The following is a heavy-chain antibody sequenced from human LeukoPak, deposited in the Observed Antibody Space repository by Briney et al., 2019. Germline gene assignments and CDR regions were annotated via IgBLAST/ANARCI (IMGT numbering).Heavy chain of an antibody. Sequence: GVSLRLSCAASGFTFNTYAMIWVPQAPGKGLEWVSSISGSGGTTYYAGSVRGRSTISRDNSGNTVFLQMNSLRAEDSARYFCAKGTGPTCYTAEDYWGQGTLVTVSS. CDR2: ISGSGGTT. CDR3: AKGTGPTCYTAEDY. D-gene: IGHD2-8*02. CDR1: GFTFNTYA. V-gene: IGHV3-23*01. J-gene: IGHJ4*02.